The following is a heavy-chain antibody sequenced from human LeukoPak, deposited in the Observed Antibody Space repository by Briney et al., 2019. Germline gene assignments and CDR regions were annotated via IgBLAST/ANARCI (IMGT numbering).Heavy chain of an antibody. J-gene: IGHJ5*02. CDR2: ISSSSSYI. V-gene: IGHV3-21*04. CDR3: AKGSSSGWYPSLNWFDP. CDR1: GFTFSSYS. D-gene: IGHD6-19*01. Sequence: PGGSLRLSCAASGFTFSSYSMNWVRQAPGKGLEWVSSISSSSSYIYYADSVKGRFTISRDNAKNSLYLQMNSLRAEDTAVYYCAKGSSSGWYPSLNWFDPWGQGTLVTVSS.